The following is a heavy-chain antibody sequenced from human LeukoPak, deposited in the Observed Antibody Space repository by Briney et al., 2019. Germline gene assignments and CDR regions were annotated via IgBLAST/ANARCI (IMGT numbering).Heavy chain of an antibody. CDR2: ISSNGDVT. CDR3: ASADY. J-gene: IGHJ4*02. V-gene: IGHV3-64*01. CDR1: GFTISTHA. Sequence: GGSLRLSCAASGFTISTHAMHWVRQAPGKGLEYVSTISSNGDVTYYTNSVKGRFTISRDNSKNTLYLQMNSLRAEDTAVYYCASADYWGQGTLVTVSS.